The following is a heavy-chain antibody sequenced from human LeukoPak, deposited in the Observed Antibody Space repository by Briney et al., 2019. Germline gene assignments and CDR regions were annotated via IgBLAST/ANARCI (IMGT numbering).Heavy chain of an antibody. J-gene: IGHJ4*02. V-gene: IGHV1-46*01. CDR2: INPNNGNT. Sequence: SVTVSCKASGYTFTYHYIHLVRPAPGQGLEWMGIINPNNGNTNYSQKFQGRVTMTRDTSTSTVYMELSSLGSEDTAVYYCARESDSGKDFDFWGQGTLVTVSS. CDR3: ARESDSGKDFDF. CDR1: GYTFTYHY. D-gene: IGHD1-26*01.